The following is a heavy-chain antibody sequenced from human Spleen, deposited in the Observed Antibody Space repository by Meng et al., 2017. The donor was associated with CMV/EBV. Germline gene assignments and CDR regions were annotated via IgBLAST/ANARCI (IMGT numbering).Heavy chain of an antibody. CDR2: IYYSGST. J-gene: IGHJ4*02. D-gene: IGHD3-10*01. Sequence: QLQLQEAGPGLVKPSETLSLTCTVAGGSISSSSYYWGWIRQPPGKGLEWIGSIYYSGSTYYNPSLKSRVTISVDTSKNQFSLKLSSVTAADTAVYYCARGHKRRFGELGTVDYWGQGTLVTVSS. V-gene: IGHV4-39*07. CDR1: GGSISSSSYY. CDR3: ARGHKRRFGELGTVDY.